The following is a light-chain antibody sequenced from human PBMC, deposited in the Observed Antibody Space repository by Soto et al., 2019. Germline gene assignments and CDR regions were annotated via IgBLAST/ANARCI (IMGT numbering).Light chain of an antibody. J-gene: IGKJ1*01. CDR3: QHYKPYKT. V-gene: IGKV1-5*03. CDR2: GAS. CDR1: QSTSSW. Sequence: DMLMRQSPSTLSGAVGETVTLTFRASQSTSSWVAWYQQRPGKPPKLVIYGASTLERGVPSRFSGSGSGTEFTLTIAGLQPDDFATYYCQHYKPYKTFGQGTKVDIK.